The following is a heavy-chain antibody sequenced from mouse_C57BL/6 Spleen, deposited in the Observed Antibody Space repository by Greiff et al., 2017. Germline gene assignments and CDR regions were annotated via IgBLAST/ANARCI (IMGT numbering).Heavy chain of an antibody. J-gene: IGHJ3*01. V-gene: IGHV5-4*01. Sequence: EVMLVESGGGLVKPGGSLKLSCAASGFTFSSYAMSWVRQTPEKRLEWVATISDGGSYTYYPDNVKGRFTISRDNAKNNLYLQMSHLKSEDTAMYYCARESVLRGFAYWGQGTLVTVSA. D-gene: IGHD1-1*01. CDR3: ARESVLRGFAY. CDR1: GFTFSSYA. CDR2: ISDGGSYT.